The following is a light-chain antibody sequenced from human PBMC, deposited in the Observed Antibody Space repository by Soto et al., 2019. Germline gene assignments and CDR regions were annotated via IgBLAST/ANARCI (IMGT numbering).Light chain of an antibody. CDR2: LGS. Sequence: DIVLTQSPLSLPVTPGEPASISCRSSQSLLDSDGYNYLDWYLQKPGQSPQLLIYLGSNRASGVPDRFSGSGSGTEFTLKIGRVEAEDVGIYYCMQGLQTPLTVGGGTKVELK. CDR3: MQGLQTPLT. J-gene: IGKJ4*01. V-gene: IGKV2-28*01. CDR1: QSLLDSDGYNY.